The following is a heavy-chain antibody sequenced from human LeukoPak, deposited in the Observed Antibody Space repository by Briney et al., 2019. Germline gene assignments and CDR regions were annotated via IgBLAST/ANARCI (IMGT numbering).Heavy chain of an antibody. D-gene: IGHD6-13*01. CDR2: IKSDGSST. CDR3: ARSATGMRFDP. J-gene: IGHJ5*02. CDR1: GLSFSNYA. Sequence: GGSLRLSCAASGLSFSNYAMYWVRQAPGKGLEWVSRIKSDGSSTSYADSVKGRFTISRDNAKNTLYLQMNSLRAEDRAVYYCARSATGMRFDPWGQGTLVTVSS. V-gene: IGHV3-74*01.